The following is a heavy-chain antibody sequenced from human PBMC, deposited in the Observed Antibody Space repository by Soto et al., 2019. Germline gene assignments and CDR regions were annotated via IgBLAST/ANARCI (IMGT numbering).Heavy chain of an antibody. Sequence: GGSLRLSCAASGFTFSSYGMHWVRQAPGKGLEWVAVIWYDGSNKYYADSVKGRFTISRDNSKNTLYLQMNSLRAEDTAVYYCARVSGYGFGYFDYWGQGTLVTVSS. CDR2: IWYDGSNK. D-gene: IGHD5-12*01. CDR3: ARVSGYGFGYFDY. V-gene: IGHV3-33*01. CDR1: GFTFSSYG. J-gene: IGHJ4*02.